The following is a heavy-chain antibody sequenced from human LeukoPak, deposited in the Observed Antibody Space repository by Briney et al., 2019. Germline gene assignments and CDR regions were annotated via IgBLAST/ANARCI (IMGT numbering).Heavy chain of an antibody. CDR2: INHSGST. J-gene: IGHJ4*02. V-gene: IGHV4-34*01. CDR3: ARERGYYYDSSGYYYPYFDY. D-gene: IGHD3-22*01. Sequence: GSLRLSCAASGFTFSYFYMSWIRQAPGKGLEWIGEINHSGSTNYNPSLKSRVTISVDTSKNQFSLKLSSVTAADTAVYYCARERGYYYDSSGYYYPYFDYWGQGTLVTVSS. CDR1: GFTFSYFY.